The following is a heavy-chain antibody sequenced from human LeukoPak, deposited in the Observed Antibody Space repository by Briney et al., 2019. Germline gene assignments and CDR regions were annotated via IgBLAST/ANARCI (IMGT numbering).Heavy chain of an antibody. CDR2: INPSGGST. J-gene: IGHJ6*03. D-gene: IGHD3-16*01. CDR3: AREGTKIWGSHIEV. CDR1: GYTFTSYY. Sequence: ASVKVSCKASGYTFTSYYMHWVRQAPGQGLEWMGIINPSGGSTSYAQKFQGRVTMTRDMPTSTVYMELSSLRSEDTAVYYFAREGTKIWGSHIEVWGKRNTVTISS. V-gene: IGHV1-46*01.